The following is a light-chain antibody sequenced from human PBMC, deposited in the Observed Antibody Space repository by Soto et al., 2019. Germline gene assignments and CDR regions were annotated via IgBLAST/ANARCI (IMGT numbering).Light chain of an antibody. CDR1: QGIRND. J-gene: IGKJ1*01. CDR3: LQDYTFPRT. Sequence: AIQMTQSPSSLSASVGDRVNITCRASQGIRNDLAWYQQRPGAAPKLLIFAFSNLQTGVPSRFRGRGSCTDFHLTIRRLLPDDFATYYCLQDYTFPRTFGQGTKVEI. V-gene: IGKV1-6*01. CDR2: AFS.